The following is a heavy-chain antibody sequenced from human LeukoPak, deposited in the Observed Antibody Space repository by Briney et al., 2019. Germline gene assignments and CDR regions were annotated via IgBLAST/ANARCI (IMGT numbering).Heavy chain of an antibody. V-gene: IGHV1-24*01. CDR3: ATTPVAGYPRPFDY. Sequence: ASVKVSCKVSGYTLTELSMHWVRQAPGKGLEWMGGFDPEDGETIYAQKFQGRVTMTEDTSTDTAYMELSSLRSEDTAVYYCATTPVAGYPRPFDYWGQGTLVTVSS. D-gene: IGHD6-19*01. CDR1: GYTLTELS. CDR2: FDPEDGET. J-gene: IGHJ4*02.